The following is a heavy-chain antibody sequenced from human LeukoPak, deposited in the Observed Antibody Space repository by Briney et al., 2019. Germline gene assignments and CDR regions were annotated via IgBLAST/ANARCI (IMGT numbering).Heavy chain of an antibody. J-gene: IGHJ6*03. Sequence: GASVKVSCKASGYTFTSYGISWVRQAPGQGLEWMGWISAYNGNTNYAQKLQGRVTMTTDTSTSTAYMELRSLRSDDTAVHYCARDSLGYYDSSGYYPSNYYYYMDVWGKGTTVTVSS. CDR3: ARDSLGYYDSSGYYPSNYYYYMDV. CDR1: GYTFTSYG. D-gene: IGHD3-22*01. CDR2: ISAYNGNT. V-gene: IGHV1-18*01.